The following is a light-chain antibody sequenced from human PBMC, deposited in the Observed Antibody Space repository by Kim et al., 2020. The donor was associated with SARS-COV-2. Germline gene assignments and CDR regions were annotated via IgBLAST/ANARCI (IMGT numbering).Light chain of an antibody. V-gene: IGLV2-8*01. Sequence: QSALTQPPSVSGSPGQSVAISCTGGSSDVGGYNYVSWHQQTPGKAPKLMIHEVSKRPSVVPDRFSGSKSGNTASLTVSGLQVEDEADYYCSSYAGRNKVVLGGGTQRTVL. J-gene: IGLJ2*01. CDR2: EVS. CDR1: SSDVGGYNY. CDR3: SSYAGRNKVV.